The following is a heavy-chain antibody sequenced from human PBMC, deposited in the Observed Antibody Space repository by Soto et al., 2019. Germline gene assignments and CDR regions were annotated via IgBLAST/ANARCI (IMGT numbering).Heavy chain of an antibody. J-gene: IGHJ4*02. CDR1: GGSFSGYY. V-gene: IGHV4-34*01. CDR2: INHSGST. CDR3: ARRDWDY. D-gene: IGHD2-21*01. Sequence: QVQLQQWGAGLLKPSETLSLTCAVYGGSFSGYYWSWIRQPPGKGLEWIGEINHSGSTNYNPSLKXRXXISVDMSKTQFSLILSSVTAADTAVYYCARRDWDYWGQGTLVTVSS.